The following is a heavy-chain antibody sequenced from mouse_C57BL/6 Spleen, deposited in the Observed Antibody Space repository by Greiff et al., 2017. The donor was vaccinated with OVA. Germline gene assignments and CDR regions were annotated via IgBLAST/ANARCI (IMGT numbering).Heavy chain of an antibody. V-gene: IGHV6-6*01. CDR3: TRGYYYGSSPSVDY. CDR1: GFTFSDAW. CDR2: IRNKANNHAT. J-gene: IGHJ2*01. D-gene: IGHD1-1*01. Sequence: EVQLVESGGGLVQPGGSMKLSCAASGFTFSDAWMDWVRQSPEKGLEWVAEIRNKANNHATYYAESVKGRFTISRDDSKSSVYLQMNSLRAEDTGMYYCTRGYYYGSSPSVDYWGQGTTLTVAS.